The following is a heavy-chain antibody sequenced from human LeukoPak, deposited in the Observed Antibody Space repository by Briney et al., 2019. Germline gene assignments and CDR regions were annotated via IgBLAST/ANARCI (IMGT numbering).Heavy chain of an antibody. V-gene: IGHV4-4*07. Sequence: PSETLSLTCTVSGGSISSYYWSWIRQPAGKGLEWIGRIYTSGSTNYNPSLKSRVTMSVDTSKNQFSLKLSSVTAADTAVYYCARDHCSGGSCYNYYYYYMDVWGKGTTVTVSS. D-gene: IGHD2-15*01. CDR3: ARDHCSGGSCYNYYYYYMDV. CDR2: IYTSGST. CDR1: GGSISSYY. J-gene: IGHJ6*03.